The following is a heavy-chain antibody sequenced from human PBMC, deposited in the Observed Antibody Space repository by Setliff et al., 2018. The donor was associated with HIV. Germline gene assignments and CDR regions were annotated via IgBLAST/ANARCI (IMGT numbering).Heavy chain of an antibody. Sequence: GASVKVSCKASGYTFINFGITWVRQAPGQGLEWMGWINTETGTPMYAQCFTGRFVFSLDTSISTAYLQIDSLNAEDTAVYYCARYGSDWFFDLWGRGTLVTVSS. D-gene: IGHD4-17*01. CDR3: ARYGSDWFFDL. V-gene: IGHV7-4-1*01. J-gene: IGHJ2*01. CDR1: GYTFINFG. CDR2: INTETGTP.